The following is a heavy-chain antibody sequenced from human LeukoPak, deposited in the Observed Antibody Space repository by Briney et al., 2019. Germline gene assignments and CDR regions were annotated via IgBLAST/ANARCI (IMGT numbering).Heavy chain of an antibody. CDR2: INRDGSKK. CDR3: ARDLLSSSWYSELDY. D-gene: IGHD6-13*01. J-gene: IGHJ4*02. V-gene: IGHV3-7*03. Sequence: GGSLRLSCAASGFTFSTYSMSWVRQAPGKGLEWVANINRDGSKKYYVDSVKGRFTISRDNAKNSLYLQMNSLRAEDTALYYCARDLLSSSWYSELDYWGQGTLVTVSS. CDR1: GFTFSTYS.